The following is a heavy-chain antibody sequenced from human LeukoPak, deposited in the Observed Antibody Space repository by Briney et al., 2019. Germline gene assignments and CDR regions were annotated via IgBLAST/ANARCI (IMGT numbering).Heavy chain of an antibody. CDR3: ARGTYYYGSGSYYRVDSFDI. V-gene: IGHV3-74*01. Sequence: PGGSLRLSCAASGFTFSRYWMHWVRQAPGKGLVWVSRINSDGSSTSYADSVKGRFTISRDNAKNTPYLQVNSLRAEDTAVYYCARGTYYYGSGSYYRVDSFDIWGQGTMVTVSS. D-gene: IGHD3-10*01. CDR1: GFTFSRYW. CDR2: INSDGSST. J-gene: IGHJ3*02.